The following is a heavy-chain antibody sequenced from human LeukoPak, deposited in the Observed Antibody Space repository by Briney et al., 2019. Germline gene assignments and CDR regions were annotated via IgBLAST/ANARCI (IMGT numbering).Heavy chain of an antibody. CDR2: IYHSGST. D-gene: IGHD6-13*01. J-gene: IGHJ4*02. Sequence: SETLSLTCAVYGGSFSGYYWSWIRQPPGKGLEWIGYIYHSGSTYYNPSLKSRVTISVDRSKNQFSLKLSSVTAADTAVYYCARVVRQRQLVPNWGQGTLVTVSS. V-gene: IGHV4-34*01. CDR3: ARVVRQRQLVPN. CDR1: GGSFSGYY.